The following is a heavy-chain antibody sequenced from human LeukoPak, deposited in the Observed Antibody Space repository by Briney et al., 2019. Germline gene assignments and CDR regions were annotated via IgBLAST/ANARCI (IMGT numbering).Heavy chain of an antibody. CDR1: GVTVSSNY. Sequence: GGSLRLSCAASGVTVSSNYMSWVRQAPGKGLEWVSVIYSGGSTYYADSVKGRFTISRDNSKNTLYLQMNSLRAEDTAVYYCARVSGYSYGTLFDYWGQGTLVTVSS. D-gene: IGHD5-18*01. J-gene: IGHJ4*02. V-gene: IGHV3-53*01. CDR3: ARVSGYSYGTLFDY. CDR2: IYSGGST.